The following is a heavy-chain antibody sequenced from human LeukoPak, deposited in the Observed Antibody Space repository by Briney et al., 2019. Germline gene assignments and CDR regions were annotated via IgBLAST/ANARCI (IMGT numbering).Heavy chain of an antibody. J-gene: IGHJ4*02. CDR3: ARDLLTAAGGGY. CDR2: INPNSGGT. Sequence: GASVKVSCKASGYTFIGYYMHWVRQAPGQGLEWMGWINPNSGGTNYAQKFQGRVTMTRDTSISTAYMELSRLRSDDTAVYYCARDLLTAAGGGYWGQGTLVTVSS. CDR1: GYTFIGYY. V-gene: IGHV1-2*02. D-gene: IGHD6-13*01.